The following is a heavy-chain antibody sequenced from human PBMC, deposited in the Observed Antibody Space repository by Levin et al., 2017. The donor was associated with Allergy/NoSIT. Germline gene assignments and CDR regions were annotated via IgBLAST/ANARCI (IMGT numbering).Heavy chain of an antibody. D-gene: IGHD2-2*01. V-gene: IGHV3-33*01. J-gene: IGHJ6*03. CDR2: IWYDGSNK. Sequence: GGSLRLSCAASGFTFSSYGMHWVRQAPGKGLEWVAVIWYDGSNKYYADSVKGRFTISRDNSKNTLYLQMNSLRAEDTAVYYCARDAITTVVPAANMGWDHYYYYYYMDVWGKGTTVTVSS. CDR3: ARDAITTVVPAANMGWDHYYYYYYMDV. CDR1: GFTFSSYG.